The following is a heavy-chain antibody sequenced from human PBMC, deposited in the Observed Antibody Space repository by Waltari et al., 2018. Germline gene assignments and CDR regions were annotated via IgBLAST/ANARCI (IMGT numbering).Heavy chain of an antibody. V-gene: IGHV3-74*01. CDR3: ASSVAPDTQWLPSIDY. J-gene: IGHJ4*02. CDR1: GFTFSSYW. D-gene: IGHD6-19*01. Sequence: EVQLVESGGGLVQPGGSLRLSCAASGFTFSSYWMHWVRQAPGKGLVWVSRINRDGSSTSYADSGKGRFTISRDNAKNTLYLQMNSLRAEDTAVYYCASSVAPDTQWLPSIDYWGQGTLVTVSS. CDR2: INRDGSST.